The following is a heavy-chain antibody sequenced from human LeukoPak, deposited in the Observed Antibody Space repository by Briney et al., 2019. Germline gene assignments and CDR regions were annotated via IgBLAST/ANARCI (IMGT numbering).Heavy chain of an antibody. CDR2: IIPIFGTA. CDR3: ATKRGYSYGSPH. J-gene: IGHJ4*02. Sequence: ASVKVSCKASGGTFSSYAISWVRQAPGQGLEWMGGIIPIFGTANYAQKFQGRVTITADESTSTAYMELSSLRSEDTAVYYCATKRGYSYGSPHWGQGTLVTVAS. D-gene: IGHD5-18*01. V-gene: IGHV1-69*13. CDR1: GGTFSSYA.